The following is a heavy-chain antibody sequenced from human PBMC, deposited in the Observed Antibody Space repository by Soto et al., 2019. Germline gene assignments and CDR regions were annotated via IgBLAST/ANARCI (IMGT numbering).Heavy chain of an antibody. V-gene: IGHV3-53*01. Sequence: GESLKISCAASGFTVSSNYMSWVRQAPGKGLEWVSVIYSGGSTYYADSVKGRFTISRDNSKNTLYLQMNSLRAEDTAVYYCARGEECSGGSCYAEYFQHWGQGTLVTVSS. CDR1: GFTVSSNY. J-gene: IGHJ1*01. D-gene: IGHD2-15*01. CDR3: ARGEECSGGSCYAEYFQH. CDR2: IYSGGST.